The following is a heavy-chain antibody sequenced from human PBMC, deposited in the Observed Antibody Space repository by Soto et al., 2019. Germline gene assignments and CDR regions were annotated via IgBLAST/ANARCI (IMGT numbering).Heavy chain of an antibody. Sequence: QVQLVQSGAEVKQPGSSVKVSCRASGVTFNNYAVSWGRQAPGQGLEWMGGIIPRFGTPNHSHEFQGRVTFTADTSMHTVYMELCSLKPEDTAIYSCARALRYRTIGWLEPWGQGTLVTVS. CDR1: GVTFNNYA. V-gene: IGHV1-69*06. CDR3: ARALRYRTIGWLEP. CDR2: IIPRFGTP. D-gene: IGHD5-18*01. J-gene: IGHJ5*02.